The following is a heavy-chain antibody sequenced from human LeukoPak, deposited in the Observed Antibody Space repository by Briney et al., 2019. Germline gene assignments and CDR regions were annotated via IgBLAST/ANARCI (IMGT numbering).Heavy chain of an antibody. Sequence: ASVKVSCKASGYTFTGYYMHWVRQAPGQGLEWMGWINPNSGGTNYAQKFQGRVTMTRNTSISTAYVELSSLRSEDTAVYYCARGYGSYGDYGQSWFDPWGQGTLVTVSS. CDR1: GYTFTGYY. V-gene: IGHV1-2*02. D-gene: IGHD4-17*01. J-gene: IGHJ5*02. CDR3: ARGYGSYGDYGQSWFDP. CDR2: INPNSGGT.